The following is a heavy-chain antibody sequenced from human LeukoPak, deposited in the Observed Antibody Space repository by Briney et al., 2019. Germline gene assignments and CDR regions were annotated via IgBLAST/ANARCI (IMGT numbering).Heavy chain of an antibody. Sequence: ASVKVYCKASGYSFTSYAINWVRQAPGQGLEWMGWISAYNGNTDYAQKLQGRVTMTTDTSTRTAYMELRSLRSDDTAVYYCARGRQTYYYDTSGYAYYYGMDVWGQGTTVTVSS. CDR3: ARGRQTYYYDTSGYAYYYGMDV. J-gene: IGHJ6*02. D-gene: IGHD3-22*01. V-gene: IGHV1-18*01. CDR2: ISAYNGNT. CDR1: GYSFTSYA.